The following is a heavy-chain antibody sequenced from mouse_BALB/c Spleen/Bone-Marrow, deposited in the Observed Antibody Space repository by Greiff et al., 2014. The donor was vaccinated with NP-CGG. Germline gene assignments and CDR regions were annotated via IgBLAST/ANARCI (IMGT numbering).Heavy chain of an antibody. Sequence: QVKLEQSGAELVRPGASVKLSCKALGYTFTDYEMHWVKQTPVNGLEWIGAIHPGSGNTAYNQKFKGKATLTADKSSSTAYMELSSQTSEDSSVYNCIRGNVRYSWFAYWGQGTLVTVSA. V-gene: IGHV1-15*01. J-gene: IGHJ3*01. CDR2: IHPGSGNT. CDR3: IRGNVRYSWFAY. D-gene: IGHD2-14*01. CDR1: GYTFTDYE.